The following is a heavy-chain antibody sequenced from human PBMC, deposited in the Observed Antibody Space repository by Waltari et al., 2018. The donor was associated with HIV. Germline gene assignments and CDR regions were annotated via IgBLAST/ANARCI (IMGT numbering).Heavy chain of an antibody. J-gene: IGHJ2*01. CDR3: ARTMDHVDTVMERYWYFDL. CDR2: YIPSCGKT. D-gene: IGHD5-18*01. Sequence: QVQLVQSGAEVKKPGSSVKVSCKASGGTFSSYAISWVRQAPGQGLEWMGGYIPSCGKTTNAQKFQGRVTITAEESTSTAYMELSSLRSEDTAVYYWARTMDHVDTVMERYWYFDLWGRGTLVTVSS. V-gene: IGHV1-69*01. CDR1: GGTFSSYA.